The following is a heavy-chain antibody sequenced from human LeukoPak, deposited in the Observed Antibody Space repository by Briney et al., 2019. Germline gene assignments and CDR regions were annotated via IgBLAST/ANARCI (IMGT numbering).Heavy chain of an antibody. CDR2: ISGSGGST. J-gene: IGHJ4*02. CDR3: AKVQIFGVVTPYYFDY. CDR1: GFTFSSYA. Sequence: GGSLRLSCAASGFTFSSYAMSWVRQAPGKGLEWVSAISGSGGSTYYADSVKRPFTISRDNSKTPLYLQTNSLRAEDTAVYYCAKVQIFGVVTPYYFDYWGQGTLVTVSS. V-gene: IGHV3-23*01. D-gene: IGHD3-3*01.